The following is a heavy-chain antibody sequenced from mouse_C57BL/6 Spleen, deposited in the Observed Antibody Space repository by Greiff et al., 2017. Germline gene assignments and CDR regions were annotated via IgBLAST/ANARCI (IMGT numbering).Heavy chain of an antibody. J-gene: IGHJ2*01. CDR3: ARGDYGSSSARVLLFDY. CDR2: ISYDGSN. Sequence: EVKLLESGPGLVKPSQSLSLTCSVTGYSITSGYYWNWIRQFPGNKLEWMGYISYDGSNNYNPSLKNRISITRDTSKNQFFLKLNSVTTEDTATYYCARGDYGSSSARVLLFDYWGQGTTLTVSS. D-gene: IGHD1-1*01. CDR1: GYSITSGYY. V-gene: IGHV3-6*01.